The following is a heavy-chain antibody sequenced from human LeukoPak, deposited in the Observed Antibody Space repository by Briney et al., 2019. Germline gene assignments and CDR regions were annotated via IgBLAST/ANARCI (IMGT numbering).Heavy chain of an antibody. Sequence: SQTLSLTCTVSGDSIRSVDYYWSWIRQPPGKGLEWIGYIHYSGSTSYIPSLESRVTISLDTSKNQYSLRSEDTAVYYCARSKANSDLRYFDWLLLPPLENWGQGTLVTVSS. CDR3: ARSKANSDLRYFDWLLLPPLEN. CDR1: GDSIRSVDYY. D-gene: IGHD3-9*01. V-gene: IGHV4-30-4*01. CDR2: IHYSGST. J-gene: IGHJ4*02.